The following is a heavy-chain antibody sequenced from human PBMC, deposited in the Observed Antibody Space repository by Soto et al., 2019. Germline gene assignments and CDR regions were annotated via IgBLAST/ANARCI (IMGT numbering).Heavy chain of an antibody. Sequence: GGSLRLSCATAGFTFSSYAMSWVRQAPGKGLEWVSAISGSGGSTYYADSVKGRFTISRDNSKNTLYLQMNSLRAEDTAVYYCAKVKQQPLFFDYWGQGTLVTVSS. J-gene: IGHJ4*02. V-gene: IGHV3-23*01. D-gene: IGHD6-13*01. CDR1: GFTFSSYA. CDR3: AKVKQQPLFFDY. CDR2: ISGSGGST.